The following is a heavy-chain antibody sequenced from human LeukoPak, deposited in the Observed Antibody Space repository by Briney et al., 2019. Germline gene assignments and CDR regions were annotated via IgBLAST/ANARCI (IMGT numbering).Heavy chain of an antibody. J-gene: IGHJ4*02. D-gene: IGHD3-10*01. CDR1: GFTFDDYG. CDR2: INWNGGST. V-gene: IGHV3-20*04. CDR3: AKDKGAYYYGSGRRGFDY. Sequence: PGGSLRLSCAASGFTFDDYGMSWVRQAPGKGLEWVSGINWNGGSTGYADSVKGRFTISRDNAKNSLYLQMNSLRAEDTALYYCAKDKGAYYYGSGRRGFDYWGQGTLVTVSS.